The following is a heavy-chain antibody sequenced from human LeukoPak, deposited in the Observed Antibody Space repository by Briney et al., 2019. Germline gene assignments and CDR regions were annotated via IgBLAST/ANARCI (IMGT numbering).Heavy chain of an antibody. CDR3: ARQGSKSPKYSGSYFRVRDY. J-gene: IGHJ4*02. Sequence: PSQTLSLTCTVSGGSISSSSYYWGWIRQPPGKGLEWIGSIYYSGSTYYNPSLKSRVTISVDTSKNQFSLKLSSVTAADTAVYYCARQGSKSPKYSGSYFRVRDYWGQGTLVTVSS. D-gene: IGHD1-26*01. CDR2: IYYSGST. V-gene: IGHV4-39*01. CDR1: GGSISSSSYY.